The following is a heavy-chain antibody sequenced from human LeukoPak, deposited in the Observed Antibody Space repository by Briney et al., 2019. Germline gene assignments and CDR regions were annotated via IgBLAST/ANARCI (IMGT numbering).Heavy chain of an antibody. J-gene: IGHJ5*02. CDR2: INHSGST. CDR1: GGSFSGYY. Sequence: RTSETLSLTCAVYGGSFSGYYWSWIRQPPGKGLEWIGEINHSGSTNYNPSLKSRVTISVDTSKNQFSLKLSSVTAADTAVYYCARGLVTRNQKNWFDPWGQGTLVTVSS. D-gene: IGHD2-21*02. CDR3: ARGLVTRNQKNWFDP. V-gene: IGHV4-34*01.